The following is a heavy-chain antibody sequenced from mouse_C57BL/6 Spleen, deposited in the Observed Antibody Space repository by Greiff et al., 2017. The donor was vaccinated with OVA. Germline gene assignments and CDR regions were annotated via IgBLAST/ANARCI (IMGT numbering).Heavy chain of an antibody. J-gene: IGHJ4*01. Sequence: EVKLMESGGGLVKPGGSLKLSCAASGFTFSDYGMHWVRQAPEKGLEWVAYISSGSSTIDYADTVKGRFTISRDNAKNTLFLQMTSLRSEDTAMYYCARLTFYAMDYWGQGTSVTVSS. V-gene: IGHV5-17*01. CDR1: GFTFSDYG. CDR3: ARLTFYAMDY. CDR2: ISSGSSTI. D-gene: IGHD4-1*01.